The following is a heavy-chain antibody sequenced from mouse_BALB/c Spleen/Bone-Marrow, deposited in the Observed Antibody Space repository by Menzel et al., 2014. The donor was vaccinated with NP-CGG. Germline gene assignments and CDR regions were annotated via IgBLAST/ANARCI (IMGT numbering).Heavy chain of an antibody. CDR2: VYPGNSDT. Sequence: EVQGVESGTVLARPGASVKMSCKASGYSLTSYWMHWVKQRPGQGLEWIGAVYPGNSDTTYNQKFKGKAKLTAVTSASTAYMELSSLTNEDSAVYYCTFLVKEDFAYWGQGTLVTVSA. CDR3: TFLVKEDFAY. J-gene: IGHJ3*01. CDR1: GYSLTSYW. D-gene: IGHD2-10*02. V-gene: IGHV1-5*01.